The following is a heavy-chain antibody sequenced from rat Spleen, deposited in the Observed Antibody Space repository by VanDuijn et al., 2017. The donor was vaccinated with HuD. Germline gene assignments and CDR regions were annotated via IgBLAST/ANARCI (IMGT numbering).Heavy chain of an antibody. Sequence: EVQLVESGGGLVQPGNSLKLSCAASGFTFSDYAMAWVRQAPTKGLEWVASISTGGGNTYYRDSVKGRFTISRDNAKSTLYLQMDSLRSEDTATYYCTTDSYFDGTYYPGGFDYWGQGVMVTVSS. CDR3: TTDSYFDGTYYPGGFDY. D-gene: IGHD1-12*02. CDR2: ISTGGGNT. V-gene: IGHV5S23*01. CDR1: GFTFSDYA. J-gene: IGHJ2*01.